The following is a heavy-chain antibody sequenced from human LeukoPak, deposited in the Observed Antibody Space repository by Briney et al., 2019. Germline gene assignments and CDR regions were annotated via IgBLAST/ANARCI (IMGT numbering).Heavy chain of an antibody. V-gene: IGHV3-23*01. Sequence: GGSLRLSCAVSGFTFSSYDMNWVRQAPGKGLEWVSDISGSGGITYYTDSVKGRFTISRDNSKNTLNLQMNSLTADDTAVYYCAKGQGGRYYFDDWGQGTLVTVSS. CDR2: ISGSGGIT. J-gene: IGHJ4*02. CDR3: AKGQGGRYYFDD. CDR1: GFTFSSYD. D-gene: IGHD1-26*01.